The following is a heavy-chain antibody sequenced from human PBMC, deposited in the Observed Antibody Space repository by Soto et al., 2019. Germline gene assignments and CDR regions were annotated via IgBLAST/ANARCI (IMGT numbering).Heavy chain of an antibody. CDR2: ISYDGSNK. V-gene: IGHV3-30-3*01. CDR3: ASTPRLFWELPTNWFYP. D-gene: IGHD3-10*01. J-gene: IGHJ5*02. Sequence: QVQLVESGGGVVQPGRSLRLSCAASGFTFSSYAMHWVRQAPGKGLEWVAVISYDGSNKYYADSVKGRFTISRDNSKNTLYLQMNSLRAEDTAVYYCASTPRLFWELPTNWFYPWGQGTLVTVSS. CDR1: GFTFSSYA.